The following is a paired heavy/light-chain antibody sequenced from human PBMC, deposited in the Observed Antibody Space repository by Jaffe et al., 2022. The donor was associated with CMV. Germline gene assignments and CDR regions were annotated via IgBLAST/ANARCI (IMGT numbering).Heavy chain of an antibody. CDR2: IVVGSDNT. CDR3: AAPHCSSTSCEDKSGMDV. CDR1: GFTFSSAA. Sequence: QMQLVQSGPEVKKPGTSVKVACKASGFTFSSAAVQWVRQARGERLEWIGWIVVGSDNTNYAQQFQERVTITRDMSTSTAYMELSSLRSEDTAVYYCAAPHCSSTSCEDKSGMDVWGQGTTVTVSS. D-gene: IGHD2-2*01. V-gene: IGHV1-58*01. J-gene: IGHJ6*02.
Light chain of an antibody. CDR2: KAS. Sequence: DIQLTQSPSTLSAIVGDRITITCRASRSVTSWLAWFQQKPGKAPKLLIYKASSLESGVPSRFSGSGSGTEFTLTINSLQPDDFATYYCQQYNGYPMYTFGQGTKLEIK. V-gene: IGKV1-5*03. CDR1: RSVTSW. CDR3: QQYNGYPMYT. J-gene: IGKJ2*01.